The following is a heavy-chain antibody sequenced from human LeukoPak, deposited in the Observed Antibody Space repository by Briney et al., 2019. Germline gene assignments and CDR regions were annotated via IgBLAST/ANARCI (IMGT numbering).Heavy chain of an antibody. V-gene: IGHV3-21*01. D-gene: IGHD6-19*01. CDR1: GFTFSSYS. CDR2: ISSSSSYI. CDR3: ARHSSYSSGWYYFDY. J-gene: IGHJ4*02. Sequence: GGSLRLSCAASGFTFSSYSMTWVRQAPGKGLEWVSSISSSSSYIYYADSVKGRFTISRDNAKNSLYLQMNSLRAEDTAVYYCARHSSYSSGWYYFDYWGQGTLVTVSS.